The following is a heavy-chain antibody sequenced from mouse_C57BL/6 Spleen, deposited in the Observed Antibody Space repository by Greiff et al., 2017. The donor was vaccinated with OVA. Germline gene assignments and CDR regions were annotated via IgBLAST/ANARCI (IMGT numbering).Heavy chain of an antibody. CDR3: ARSGGTAWFAY. V-gene: IGHV1-54*01. D-gene: IGHD4-1*01. CDR1: GYAFTNYL. J-gene: IGHJ3*01. Sequence: VQLQQSVAELVRPGTSVKVSCKASGYAFTNYLIEWVKQRPGQGLEWIGVINPGSGGTNYNEKFKGKATLTADKSSSTAYMQLSSLTSEDSAVYVCARSGGTAWFAYWGQGTLVTVSA. CDR2: INPGSGGT.